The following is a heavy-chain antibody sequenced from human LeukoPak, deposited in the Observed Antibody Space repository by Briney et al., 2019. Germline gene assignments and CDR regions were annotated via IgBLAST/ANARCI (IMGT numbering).Heavy chain of an antibody. CDR3: ARADSPFGYFDY. D-gene: IGHD3-16*01. Sequence: SETLSLTCTVSGGSIGSYYWSWVRQTPGKGLEWIGYIYYSGSTNYNPSLKSRVSISVDTSKSQFSLSLTSVTTADTAVYYCARADSPFGYFDYWGQGSLVTVSS. CDR2: IYYSGST. CDR1: GGSIGSYY. J-gene: IGHJ4*02. V-gene: IGHV4-59*01.